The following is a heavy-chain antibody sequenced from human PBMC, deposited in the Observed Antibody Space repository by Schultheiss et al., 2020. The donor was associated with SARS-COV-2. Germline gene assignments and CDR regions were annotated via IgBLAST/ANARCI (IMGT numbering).Heavy chain of an antibody. J-gene: IGHJ6*03. CDR1: GFTFSSYG. Sequence: GESLKISCAASGFTFSSYGMHWVRQAPGKGLEWVAVIWYDGSNKYYADSVKGRFTISRDNSKNTLYLQMNSLRAEDTAVYYCATALQLWLRYMDVWGKGTTVTVSS. D-gene: IGHD5-18*01. CDR3: ATALQLWLRYMDV. V-gene: IGHV3-33*01. CDR2: IWYDGSNK.